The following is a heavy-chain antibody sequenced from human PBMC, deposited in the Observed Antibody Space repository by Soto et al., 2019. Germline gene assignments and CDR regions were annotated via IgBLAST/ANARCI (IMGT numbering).Heavy chain of an antibody. J-gene: IGHJ5*02. CDR3: VRNRYSGYDFAL. D-gene: IGHD5-12*01. Sequence: LCLPSSVAGAPIADRSYYCVLFRQPPGKGLEWIGYIPSRGRPFYNPSLTSRGTISADSSKNQLSMQLTSVTAADMVVYYCVRNRYSGYDFALWGKRTLVLV. V-gene: IGHV4-30-4*01. CDR1: GAPIADRSYY. CDR2: IPSRGRP.